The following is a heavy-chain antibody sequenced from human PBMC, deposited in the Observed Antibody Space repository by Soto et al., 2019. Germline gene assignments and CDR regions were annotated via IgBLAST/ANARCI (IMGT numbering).Heavy chain of an antibody. CDR2: ISYDGRNN. D-gene: IGHD6-13*01. V-gene: IGHV3-30*04. Sequence: PGGSLRLSCAASGFTFSSYAMHLVRQAPGKGLEWVAFISYDGRNNYYADSVKGRFTISRDNSKNTLYLQMNSLRAEDTAVYYCARDPLAEAGYYYYYVMAFWGQGTTVTVSS. CDR3: ARDPLAEAGYYYYYVMAF. CDR1: GFTFSSYA. J-gene: IGHJ6*02.